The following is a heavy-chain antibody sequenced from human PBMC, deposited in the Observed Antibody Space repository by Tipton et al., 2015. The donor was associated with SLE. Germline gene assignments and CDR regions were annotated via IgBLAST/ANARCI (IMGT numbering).Heavy chain of an antibody. V-gene: IGHV3-53*01. D-gene: IGHD6-13*01. Sequence: GSLRLSCAASGFTVSGNYMSWVRQAPGKGLEWVSIIYAGGSTYYADSVKGRFTISRDNSKNTLYLQINSLRAEDTAVYYCASEAGTSTWSPVDPWGQGTLVTVSS. CDR2: IYAGGST. J-gene: IGHJ5*02. CDR1: GFTVSGNY. CDR3: ASEAGTSTWSPVDP.